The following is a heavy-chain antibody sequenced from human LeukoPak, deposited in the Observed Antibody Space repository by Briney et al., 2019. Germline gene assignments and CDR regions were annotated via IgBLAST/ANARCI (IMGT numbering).Heavy chain of an antibody. V-gene: IGHV3-30-3*01. CDR1: GFTFSIYA. Sequence: GGSLRLSCAASGFTFSIYAMHWVRQAPGKGLEWVAVISYDGSNKYYADSVKGRFTISRDNSKNTLYLQMNSLRAEDTAVYYCARVSNKGIVVVSGGYSYGGIDYWGQGTLVTVSS. CDR3: ARVSNKGIVVVSGGYSYGGIDY. J-gene: IGHJ4*02. D-gene: IGHD5-18*01. CDR2: ISYDGSNK.